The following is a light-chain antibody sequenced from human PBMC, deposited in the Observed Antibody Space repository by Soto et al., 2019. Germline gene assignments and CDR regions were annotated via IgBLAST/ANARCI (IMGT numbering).Light chain of an antibody. V-gene: IGKV3D-15*01. J-gene: IGKJ5*01. CDR2: GAS. CDR1: QSVSSH. CDR3: QHYQSGHPIT. Sequence: EIVMTQSPATLSVSPGERATLSCRASQSVSSHLAWYQQRPGQAPRLLISGASSRATGIPDRFTGSGSETSFTLTISRLEPEDFALYYCQHYQSGHPITFGQGTRLEIK.